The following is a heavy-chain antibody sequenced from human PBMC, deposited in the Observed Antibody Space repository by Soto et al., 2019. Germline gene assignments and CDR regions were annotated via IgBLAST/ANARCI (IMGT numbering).Heavy chain of an antibody. V-gene: IGHV3-30*18. CDR1: GFTFSNYG. CDR2: ISYDGSAK. CDR3: SKDPVTTTVTTVGY. D-gene: IGHD4-17*01. Sequence: QVQLVESGGGVVQPGRSLRLSCAASGFTFSNYGMHWVRQAPGKGLEWVAVISYDGSAKYYADSVKGRFTISRDNSKNRLYLQMDSLRAEDTAVYYGSKDPVTTTVTTVGYWGQGTRVTVSS. J-gene: IGHJ4*02.